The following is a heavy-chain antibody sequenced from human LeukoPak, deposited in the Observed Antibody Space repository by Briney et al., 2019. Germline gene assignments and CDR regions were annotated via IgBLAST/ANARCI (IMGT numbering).Heavy chain of an antibody. Sequence: GGSLRLSCAASGSTFSSYWLSWVRQAPGKGLEWVANIKQDGSEKYYVDSVKGRFTISRDNAKNSLYLQMNSLRAEDTAVYYCARVFGSYDFWSGYLTPPDAFDIWGQGTMVTVSS. J-gene: IGHJ3*02. D-gene: IGHD3-3*01. CDR2: IKQDGSEK. V-gene: IGHV3-7*01. CDR3: ARVFGSYDFWSGYLTPPDAFDI. CDR1: GSTFSSYW.